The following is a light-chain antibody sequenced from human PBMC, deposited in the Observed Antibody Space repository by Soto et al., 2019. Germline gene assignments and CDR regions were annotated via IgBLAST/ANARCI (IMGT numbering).Light chain of an antibody. J-gene: IGLJ3*02. Sequence: QSVLTQPASVSGSPGQSITISCTGTSSDVGGYHYVSWYQQHPGKAPKLMIYDVSNRPSGVSNRFSGSKSGNTASLTISGHQAEDEADYYCSSYTSSSTWVFGGGTKLTVL. CDR1: SSDVGGYHY. CDR2: DVS. V-gene: IGLV2-14*01. CDR3: SSYTSSSTWV.